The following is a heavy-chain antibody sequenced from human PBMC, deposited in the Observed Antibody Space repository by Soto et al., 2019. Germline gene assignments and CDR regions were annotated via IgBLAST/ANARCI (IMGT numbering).Heavy chain of an antibody. V-gene: IGHV3-74*01. CDR3: ARSDWFDP. Sequence: GVSLRLSCAASGIRISDYWMSWVRQVPGKGPEWVSRIKNDGSVTSYADSVKGRFSISRDNAKNTLYLQMNSLRAEDTAVYYCARSDWFDPWGQGTLVTVSS. J-gene: IGHJ5*02. CDR2: IKNDGSVT. CDR1: GIRISDYW.